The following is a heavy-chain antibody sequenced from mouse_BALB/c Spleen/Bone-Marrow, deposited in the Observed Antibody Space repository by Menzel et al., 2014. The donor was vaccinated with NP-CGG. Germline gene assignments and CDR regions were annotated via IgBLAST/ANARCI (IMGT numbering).Heavy chain of an antibody. V-gene: IGHV1-26*01. CDR1: GYSFTAYY. D-gene: IGHD2-1*01. CDR2: INPYNGAT. J-gene: IGHJ3*01. CDR3: ARKGNYRWFAY. Sequence: VHVKQSGPELVKPGASVKISCKASGYSFTAYYIHWVKQSHVKSLEWIGRINPYNGATSYNQNFKDKASLTVDKSSSTAYMELHSLTSEDSAVYYCARKGNYRWFAYWGQGTLVTVSA.